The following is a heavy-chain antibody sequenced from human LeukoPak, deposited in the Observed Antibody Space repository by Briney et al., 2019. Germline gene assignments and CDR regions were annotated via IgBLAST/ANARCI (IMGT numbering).Heavy chain of an antibody. D-gene: IGHD6-6*01. CDR2: IYTSGST. J-gene: IGHJ5*02. CDR1: GGSISSYY. Sequence: PSETLSLTCTVSGGSISSYYWSWIRQPAGKGLEWIGRIYTSGSTNYNPSLKSRVTLSVDTSKNQFSLKLSSVTAADTAVYYCARAGSSSAENWFDPWGQGTLVTVS. CDR3: ARAGSSSAENWFDP. V-gene: IGHV4-4*07.